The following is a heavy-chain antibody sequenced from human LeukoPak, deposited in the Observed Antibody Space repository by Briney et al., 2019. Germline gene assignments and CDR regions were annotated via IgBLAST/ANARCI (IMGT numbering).Heavy chain of an antibody. CDR3: AKGWGERPPFDY. Sequence: PGGSLRLSCAASGFTFSSYGTHWVRQAPGKGLEWVAFIRYDGSNKYYADSVKGRFTISRDNSKNTLYLQMNSLRAEDTAVYYCAKGWGERPPFDYWGQGTLVTVSS. J-gene: IGHJ4*02. V-gene: IGHV3-30*02. CDR1: GFTFSSYG. D-gene: IGHD1-1*01. CDR2: IRYDGSNK.